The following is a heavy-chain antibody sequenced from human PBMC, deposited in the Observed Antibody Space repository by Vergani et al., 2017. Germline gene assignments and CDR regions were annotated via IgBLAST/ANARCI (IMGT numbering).Heavy chain of an antibody. D-gene: IGHD3-22*01. CDR3: AKDSANYYDSSGYPDDY. CDR1: GFTFDDYA. CDR2: ISWNSGSI. J-gene: IGHJ4*02. Sequence: EVQLVESGGGLVQPGRSLRLSCTASGFTFDDYAMHWVRQAPGKGLEWVYGISWNSGSIGYADSVKGRFTISRDNATNSLYLQMNSLRAEDTALYYCAKDSANYYDSSGYPDDYWGQGTLVTVSS. V-gene: IGHV3-9*01.